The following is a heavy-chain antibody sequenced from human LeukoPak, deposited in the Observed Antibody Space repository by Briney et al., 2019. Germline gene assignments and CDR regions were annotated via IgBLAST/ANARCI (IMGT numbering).Heavy chain of an antibody. V-gene: IGHV4-34*01. Sequence: PSETLSLTCAVYGGSFSGYYWSWIRQPPGKGLEWIGEINHSGSTNYNPSLKSRVTISVDTSKNQFSLKLSSVTAAGTAVYYCARARGSSWYWVGAFDIWGQGTMVTVSS. CDR3: ARARGSSWYWVGAFDI. CDR1: GGSFSGYY. D-gene: IGHD6-13*01. J-gene: IGHJ3*02. CDR2: INHSGST.